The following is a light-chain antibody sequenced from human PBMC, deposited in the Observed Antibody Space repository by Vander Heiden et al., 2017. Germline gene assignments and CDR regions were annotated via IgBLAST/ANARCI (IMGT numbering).Light chain of an antibody. CDR3: SSRAASNTLT. CDR1: SDDVGAYEY. V-gene: IGLV2-8*01. J-gene: IGLJ2*01. CDR2: EVN. Sequence: QSALTQPPSPSGSPGHSVTIPCTGTSDDVGAYEYVSWYQKYPGKAPRLIIYEVNKRPSGVPDRFSGSKSGNTASLTVSRLQAEDDADYYCSSRAASNTLTFGGGTKLTVL.